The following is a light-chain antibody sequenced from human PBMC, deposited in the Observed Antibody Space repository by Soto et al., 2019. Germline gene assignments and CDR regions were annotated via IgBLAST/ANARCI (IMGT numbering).Light chain of an antibody. J-gene: IGLJ2*01. V-gene: IGLV2-14*01. Sequence: QSALTQPASVSGSPGQSITISCTGTSSDVGRYNYVSWFQQHPGKAPKLMIFEVSTRPSGVSNRFSASKSGNTASLTISGLQIEDEADYYCCSYTSSTSAVSGGGTKRTVL. CDR1: SSDVGRYNY. CDR3: CSYTSSTSAV. CDR2: EVS.